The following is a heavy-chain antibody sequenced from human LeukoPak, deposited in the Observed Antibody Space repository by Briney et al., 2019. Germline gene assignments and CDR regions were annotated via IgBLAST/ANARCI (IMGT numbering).Heavy chain of an antibody. CDR1: GGSISSGSYY. D-gene: IGHD5-24*01. CDR3: ARGDGYKDFDY. V-gene: IGHV4-61*02. J-gene: IGHJ4*02. Sequence: SETLSLTCTVSGGSISSGSYYWSWIRQPAGKGLEWIGRIYTCGSTNYNPSLKSRVTISVDTSKNQFSLKLSSVTAADTAVYYCARGDGYKDFDYWGQGTLVTVSS. CDR2: IYTCGST.